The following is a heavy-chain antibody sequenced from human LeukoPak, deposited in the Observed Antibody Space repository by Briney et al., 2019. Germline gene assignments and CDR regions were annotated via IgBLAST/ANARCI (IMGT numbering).Heavy chain of an antibody. Sequence: GGSLRLSCEGSGFTFNAFWMTWVRLAPGKGLEWVANMNQDGSEKFYVDSVKGRFTISRDNAKNSLYLQMTSLRVEDTAVYYCARPPNWDNSAYRPMDVWGQGTTVIVSS. D-gene: IGHD3-22*01. V-gene: IGHV3-7*01. CDR1: GFTFNAFW. CDR2: MNQDGSEK. J-gene: IGHJ6*02. CDR3: ARPPNWDNSAYRPMDV.